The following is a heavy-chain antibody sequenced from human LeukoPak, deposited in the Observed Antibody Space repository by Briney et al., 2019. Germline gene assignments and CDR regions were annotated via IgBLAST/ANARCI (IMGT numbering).Heavy chain of an antibody. Sequence: SETLSLTCTVSGGSISSGGYYWSWIRQHPGRGLEWIGYIYYSGSTYYNPSLKSRVTISVDTSKNQFSLKLSSVTAADTAVYYCARMGATVLDYWGQGTLVTVSS. V-gene: IGHV4-31*03. CDR3: ARMGATVLDY. D-gene: IGHD1-26*01. CDR1: GGSISSGGYY. CDR2: IYYSGST. J-gene: IGHJ4*02.